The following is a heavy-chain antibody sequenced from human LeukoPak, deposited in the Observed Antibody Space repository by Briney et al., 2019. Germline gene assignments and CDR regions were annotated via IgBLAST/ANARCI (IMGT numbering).Heavy chain of an antibody. D-gene: IGHD7-27*01. CDR3: ARRPTGDPKFDY. V-gene: IGHV4-59*08. CDR1: GGSISTYY. CDR2: IYSSGST. Sequence: SETLSLTCTASGGSISTYYWSWIRQAPGRGLEWIGYIYSSGSTYYNPSLKSRVTISVDTSKNRFSLKLSTVTAADTAVYYCARRPTGDPKFDYWGQGTLVTASS. J-gene: IGHJ4*02.